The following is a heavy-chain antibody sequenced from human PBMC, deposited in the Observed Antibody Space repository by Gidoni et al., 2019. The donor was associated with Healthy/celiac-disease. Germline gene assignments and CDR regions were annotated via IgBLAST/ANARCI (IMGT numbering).Heavy chain of an antibody. D-gene: IGHD2-15*01. CDR1: GLPFDDYG. J-gene: IGHJ4*02. Sequence: EVQLSETGGGVVRQGESLRLSCSASGLPFDDYGVSWGRQAPGKGLEWVSGLDWTGGSTGYADSVNGRFTISSDNAQHSLYLQMTSLSAEDTALYYSARAGLRRDGYSQDFDSWGQGTLVTVSS. CDR2: LDWTGGST. CDR3: ARAGLRRDGYSQDFDS. V-gene: IGHV3-20*04.